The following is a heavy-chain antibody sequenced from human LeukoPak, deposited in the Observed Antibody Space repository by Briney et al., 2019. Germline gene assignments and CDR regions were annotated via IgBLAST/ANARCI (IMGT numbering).Heavy chain of an antibody. V-gene: IGHV3-23*01. CDR2: ISDSGATT. D-gene: IGHD6-19*01. CDR3: ARDQAVGSFDY. CDR1: GFTFSSYS. J-gene: IGHJ4*02. Sequence: GGSLRLSCAASGFTFSSYSMNWVRQAPGKGLEWVSGISDSGATTYYADSVKGRFTISRDNSKNTLYLQMNSLRGDDTAVYYCARDQAVGSFDYWGQGTLVTVSS.